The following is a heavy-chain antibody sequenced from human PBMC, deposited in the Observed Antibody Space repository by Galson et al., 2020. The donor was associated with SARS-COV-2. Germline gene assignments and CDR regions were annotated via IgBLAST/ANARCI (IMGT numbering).Heavy chain of an antibody. J-gene: IGHJ6*03. V-gene: IGHV7-4-1*02. Sequence: APVKVSCKASGYTFTSYAMNWVRQAPGQGLEWMGWINTNTGNPTYAQGLTGRFVFSLDTSVSTAYLQISSLKAEDTAVYYCARAEEGIVVVPAAIGRDYYYYMDVWGKGTTVTVSS. CDR3: ARAEEGIVVVPAAIGRDYYYYMDV. D-gene: IGHD2-2*01. CDR2: INTNTGNP. CDR1: GYTFTSYA.